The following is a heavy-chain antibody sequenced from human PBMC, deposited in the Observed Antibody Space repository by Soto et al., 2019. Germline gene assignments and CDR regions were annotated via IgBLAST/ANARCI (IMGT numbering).Heavy chain of an antibody. CDR3: AKDPTWGIVEATSCPGY. J-gene: IGHJ4*02. D-gene: IGHD1-26*01. V-gene: IGHV3-30*18. Sequence: GSLRLSCAASGFTFSSYGMHWVRQAPGKGLEWVAVISYDGSNKYYADSVKGRFTISRDNSKNTLYLQMNSLRAEDTAVYYCAKDPTWGIVEATSCPGYWGQGTLVTVSS. CDR2: ISYDGSNK. CDR1: GFTFSSYG.